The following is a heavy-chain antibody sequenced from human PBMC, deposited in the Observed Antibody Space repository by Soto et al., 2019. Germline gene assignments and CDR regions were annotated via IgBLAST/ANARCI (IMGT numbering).Heavy chain of an antibody. CDR3: ARGVVVVPAAMEYSGGWYYYYGMDV. V-gene: IGHV1-69*13. Sequence: SVKVSCKASGGTFSSYAISWVRQAPGQGLEWMGGIIPIFGTANYAQKFQGRVTITADESTSTAYMELSSLRSEDTAVYYCARGVVVVPAAMEYSGGWYYYYGMDVWGQGTTVTVSS. CDR1: GGTFSSYA. D-gene: IGHD2-2*01. CDR2: IIPIFGTA. J-gene: IGHJ6*02.